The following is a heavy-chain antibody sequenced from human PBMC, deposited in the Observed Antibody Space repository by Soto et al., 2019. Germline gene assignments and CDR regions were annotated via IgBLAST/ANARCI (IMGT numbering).Heavy chain of an antibody. J-gene: IGHJ6*02. CDR1: GGTFSSYA. D-gene: IGHD3-16*01. Sequence: SVKVSCKASGGTFSSYAISRVRQAPGQGLEWMGGIIPIFGTANYAQKFQGRVTITADESTSTAYMELSSLRSEDTAVYYCGITFGGVAGYYYYGMDVWGQGTTVTVSS. V-gene: IGHV1-69*13. CDR2: IIPIFGTA. CDR3: GITFGGVAGYYYYGMDV.